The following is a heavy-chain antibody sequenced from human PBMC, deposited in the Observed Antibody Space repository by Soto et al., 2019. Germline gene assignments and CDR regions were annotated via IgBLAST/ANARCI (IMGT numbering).Heavy chain of an antibody. V-gene: IGHV1-46*03. J-gene: IGHJ4*02. CDR3: ARDQVGRRDRYKFDY. CDR2: INPSGGST. CDR1: GYTFTSYY. D-gene: IGHD1-1*01. Sequence: ASVKVSCKASGYTFTSYYMHWVRQAPGQGLEWMGIINPSGGSTSYAQKFQGRVTMTRDTSTSTVYMELSSLRSEDTAVYYCARDQVGRRDRYKFDYWGQGTLVTVSS.